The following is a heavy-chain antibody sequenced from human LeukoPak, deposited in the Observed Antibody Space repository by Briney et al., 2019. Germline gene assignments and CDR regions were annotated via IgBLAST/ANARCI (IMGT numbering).Heavy chain of an antibody. V-gene: IGHV1-69*04. D-gene: IGHD3-22*01. CDR1: GGTFSSYS. CDR2: IIPSFGIA. CDR3: ARVQPYYYDSSGDDRLGSFDY. Sequence: SVRVSCKTSGGTFSSYSIGWVRQAPGQGLEWMGRIIPSFGIANYAQRFQGRVTITADKSTITAYLELSRLRSEDTAVYYCARVQPYYYDSSGDDRLGSFDYWGQGTLVTVSS. J-gene: IGHJ4*02.